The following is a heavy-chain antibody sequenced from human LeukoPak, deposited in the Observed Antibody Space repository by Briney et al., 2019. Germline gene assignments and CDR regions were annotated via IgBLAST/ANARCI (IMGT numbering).Heavy chain of an antibody. CDR2: IDPSDSYT. D-gene: IGHD3-10*01. V-gene: IGHV5-10-1*01. Sequence: GESLKISCKGSGYTFTTYWISWVRQMPGKGLEWMGRIDPSDSYTNYSPSFQGHVTISVDQSISTAYLQWSSLQASDTAIYYCATPMVRGLNYWGQGTLVTVSS. CDR3: ATPMVRGLNY. J-gene: IGHJ4*02. CDR1: GYTFTTYW.